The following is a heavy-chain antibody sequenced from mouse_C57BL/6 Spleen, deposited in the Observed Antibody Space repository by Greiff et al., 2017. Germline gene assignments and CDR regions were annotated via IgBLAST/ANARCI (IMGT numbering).Heavy chain of an antibody. CDR1: GYTFTSYW. CDR3: ARRGTTVVATGDY. V-gene: IGHV1-59*01. D-gene: IGHD1-1*01. CDR2: IDPSDSYT. J-gene: IGHJ2*01. Sequence: QVHVKQPGAELVRPGTSVKLSCKASGYTFTSYWMHWVKQRPGQGLEWIGVIDPSDSYTNYNQKFKGKATLTVDTSSSTAYMQLSSLTSEDSAVYYCARRGTTVVATGDYWGQGTTLTVSS.